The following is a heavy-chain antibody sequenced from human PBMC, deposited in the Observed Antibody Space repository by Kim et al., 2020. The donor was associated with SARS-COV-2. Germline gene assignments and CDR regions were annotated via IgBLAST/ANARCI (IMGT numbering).Heavy chain of an antibody. J-gene: IGHJ3*02. D-gene: IGHD2-21*01. V-gene: IGHV3-23*01. CDR3: AKWERLWWHYVGGTVGAFDI. CDR2: ISGSGGST. Sequence: GGSLRLSCAASGFTFSSYAMSWVRQAPGKGLEWVSAISGSGGSTYYADSGKGRFTISRDNSKNTLYLQMNSLRAEDTAVYYCAKWERLWWHYVGGTVGAFDIWGQATMVTVSS. CDR1: GFTFSSYA.